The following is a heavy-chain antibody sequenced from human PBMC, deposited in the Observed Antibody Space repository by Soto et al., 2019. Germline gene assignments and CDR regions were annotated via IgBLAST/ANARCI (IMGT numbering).Heavy chain of an antibody. CDR1: GFTVGDYA. Sequence: GGSLRISCTASGFTVGDYAMSWVRHAPGKGLEWVGFIRSKAYGGTTEYAASVKGRFTISRDDSKSIAYLQMNSLKTEDTAVYYCTRDTGGFYGMDVWGQGTTVTVSS. D-gene: IGHD3-10*01. J-gene: IGHJ6*02. V-gene: IGHV3-49*04. CDR3: TRDTGGFYGMDV. CDR2: IRSKAYGGTT.